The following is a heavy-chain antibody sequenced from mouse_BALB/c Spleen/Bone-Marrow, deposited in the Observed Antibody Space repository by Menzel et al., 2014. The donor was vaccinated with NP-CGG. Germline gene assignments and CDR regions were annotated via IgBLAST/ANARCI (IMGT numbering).Heavy chain of an antibody. Sequence: EVKLVESGGGLVQPGGSRKLSCAASGFTFSSFGMHWVRQTPEQGLEWVAYISNGSSPIYYADTVKGRFTISRDNPKNTLFLQMTSLKSEDTAMYYCAIKGAMITHYYAKDYVGQGTSVTGSS. V-gene: IGHV5-17*02. D-gene: IGHD2-4*01. CDR2: ISNGSSPI. CDR3: AIKGAMITHYYAKDY. J-gene: IGHJ4*01. CDR1: GFTFSSFG.